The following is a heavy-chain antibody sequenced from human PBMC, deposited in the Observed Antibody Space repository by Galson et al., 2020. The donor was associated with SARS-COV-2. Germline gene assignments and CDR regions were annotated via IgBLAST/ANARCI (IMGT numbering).Heavy chain of an antibody. D-gene: IGHD1-26*01. J-gene: IGHJ6*02. CDR3: AREASWAMFGMDV. CDR2: ISSNSEYI. V-gene: IGHV3-21*01. CDR1: GFTFNSYT. Sequence: GGSLRLSCEVSGFTFNSYTMTWVRQAPGKGPEWDSSISSNSEYIYYEDSLKGRFTISRDNAKNSLYLQINSLRAEDTAVYYCAREASWAMFGMDVWGQGTTVTVSS.